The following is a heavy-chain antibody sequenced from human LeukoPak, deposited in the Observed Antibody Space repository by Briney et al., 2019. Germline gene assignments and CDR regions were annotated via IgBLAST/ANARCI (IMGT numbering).Heavy chain of an antibody. J-gene: IGHJ5*02. Sequence: PSETLSLTCTVSGGSISSSSYYWGWIRQPPGKGLEWIGSIYYSGSTYYNPSLKSRVTISVDTSKNQFSLKLSSVTAADTAVYYCARARALELRVPDWFDPWGQGTLVTVSS. CDR2: IYYSGST. V-gene: IGHV4-39*01. CDR3: ARARALELRVPDWFDP. CDR1: GGSISSSSYY. D-gene: IGHD1-7*01.